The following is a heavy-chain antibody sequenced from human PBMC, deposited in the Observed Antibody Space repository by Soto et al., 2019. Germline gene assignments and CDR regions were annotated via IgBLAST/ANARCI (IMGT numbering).Heavy chain of an antibody. Sequence: PSETLSLTCTVSGGSISSGDYYWSWIRQPPGKGLEWIGYIYYSGSTYYNPSLKSRVTISVDTSKNQFSLKLSSVTAADTAVYYCARGPFDIAAAGTVLNYWGQGTLVTVSS. CDR2: IYYSGST. J-gene: IGHJ4*02. CDR3: ARGPFDIAAAGTVLNY. V-gene: IGHV4-30-4*01. CDR1: GGSISSGDYY. D-gene: IGHD6-13*01.